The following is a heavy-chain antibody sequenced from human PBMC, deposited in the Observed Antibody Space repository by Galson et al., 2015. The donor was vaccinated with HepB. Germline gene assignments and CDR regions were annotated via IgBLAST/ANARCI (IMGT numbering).Heavy chain of an antibody. CDR3: ARVLVPTNVATYYYYYGMDV. Sequence: SVKVSCKASGYTFTSYGISWVRQAPGQGLEWMGWISAYNGNTNYAQKIQGRVTMTTDTSTSTAYMELRSLRSDDTAVYYCARVLVPTNVATYYYYYGMDVWGQGTTVTVSS. CDR1: GYTFTSYG. CDR2: ISAYNGNT. V-gene: IGHV1-18*01. D-gene: IGHD2-2*01. J-gene: IGHJ6*02.